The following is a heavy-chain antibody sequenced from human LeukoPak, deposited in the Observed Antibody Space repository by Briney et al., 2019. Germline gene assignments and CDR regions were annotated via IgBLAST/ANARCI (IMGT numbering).Heavy chain of an antibody. CDR1: GYTLTELS. V-gene: IGHV1-24*01. Sequence: GASVKVSCKVSGYTLTELSMHWVRQAPGKGLEWMGGFDPEDGETIYAQKFQGRVTMTEDTSTDTAYMELSSLRSEDTAVYYCATDSAYYYGSGNPYYMDVWGKGTTVTISS. CDR2: FDPEDGET. CDR3: ATDSAYYYGSGNPYYMDV. J-gene: IGHJ6*03. D-gene: IGHD3-10*01.